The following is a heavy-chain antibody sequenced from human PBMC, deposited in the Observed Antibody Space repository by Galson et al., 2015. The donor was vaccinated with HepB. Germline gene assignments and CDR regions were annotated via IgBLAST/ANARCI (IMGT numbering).Heavy chain of an antibody. J-gene: IGHJ4*02. D-gene: IGHD1-26*01. CDR1: GYTFTTYT. CDR2: INPANGNT. Sequence: SVKVSCKASGYTFTTYTMHWVRQAPGQRLEWMGWINPANGNTKYSQRFQGRVTITRDTSATTTYMYLSSLGSEDTAVYYCGREGQWELLNWGQGTLVTVSS. V-gene: IGHV1-3*01. CDR3: GREGQWELLN.